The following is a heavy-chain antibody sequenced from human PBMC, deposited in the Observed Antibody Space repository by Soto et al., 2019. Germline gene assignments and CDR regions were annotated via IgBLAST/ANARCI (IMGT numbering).Heavy chain of an antibody. D-gene: IGHD2-2*01. CDR3: ARAEFGYCSSTSCSKGGDWFDP. CDR2: TYYRSKWYN. CDR1: GDSVSSNSAA. J-gene: IGHJ5*02. V-gene: IGHV6-1*01. Sequence: KQSQTLSLTCAISGDSVSSNSAAWNWIRQSPSRGLEWLGRTYYRSKWYNDYAVSVKSRITVNPDPSKNQFSLQLNSVTPEDTAVYYCARAEFGYCSSTSCSKGGDWFDPWGQGTLVTVSS.